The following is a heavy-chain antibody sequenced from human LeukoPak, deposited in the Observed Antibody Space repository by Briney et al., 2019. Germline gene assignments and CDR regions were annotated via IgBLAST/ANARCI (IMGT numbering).Heavy chain of an antibody. V-gene: IGHV3-53*01. J-gene: IGHJ2*01. CDR2: SYSGGSS. D-gene: IGHD3-16*02. Sequence: PGGSLRLSCAASGFTFSSNYMSWVRQAPGKGLEWVSVSYSGGSSYYADSVKGRFTISRDNSKNTLYLQMNTLRAEDTAVYFCAREEHYRRYFALWGRGTLVTVSS. CDR1: GFTFSSNY. CDR3: AREEHYRRYFAL.